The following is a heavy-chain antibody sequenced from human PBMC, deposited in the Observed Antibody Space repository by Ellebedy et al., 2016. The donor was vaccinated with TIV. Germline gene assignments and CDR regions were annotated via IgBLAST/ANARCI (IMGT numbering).Heavy chain of an antibody. CDR2: VFHSGST. V-gene: IGHV4-59*08. J-gene: IGHJ4*02. CDR3: ARHVASSSSGSHFDS. Sequence: SEPLSLTXSVPGGSIGRYYWSWIRQFQGKGLEWIGYVFHSGSTNYNPSLKSRVTISVDTSKNQFSLRLNSVTAADTALYFCARHVASSSSGSHFDSWGQGALVTVS. CDR1: GGSIGRYY. D-gene: IGHD3-10*01.